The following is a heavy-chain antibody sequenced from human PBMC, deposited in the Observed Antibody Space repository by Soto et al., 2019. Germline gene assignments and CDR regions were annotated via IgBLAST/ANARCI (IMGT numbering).Heavy chain of an antibody. CDR2: IYYSGST. Sequence: SETLSLTCTVSGGSTSSSSYYWGWIRQPPGKGLEWIGSIYYSGSTYYNPSLKSRVTISVDTSKNQFSLKLSSVTAADTAVYYCARPSPPHCSGGSCYSSYWYFDLWGRGTLVTVSS. V-gene: IGHV4-39*01. D-gene: IGHD2-15*01. CDR1: GGSTSSSSYY. J-gene: IGHJ2*01. CDR3: ARPSPPHCSGGSCYSSYWYFDL.